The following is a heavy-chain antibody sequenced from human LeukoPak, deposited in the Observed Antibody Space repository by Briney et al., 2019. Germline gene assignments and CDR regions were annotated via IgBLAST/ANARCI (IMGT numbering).Heavy chain of an antibody. D-gene: IGHD5-18*01. CDR1: GFTFDDYA. CDR3: ARLEIGGYSYGYFY. Sequence: GGSLRLSCAASGFTFDDYAMHWVRQAPGKGLEWVSGISWNSGSIGYADSVKGRFTISRDNAKNTLYLQMNSLRAEDTAVYYCARLEIGGYSYGYFYWGQGTLVTVSS. J-gene: IGHJ4*02. V-gene: IGHV3-9*01. CDR2: ISWNSGSI.